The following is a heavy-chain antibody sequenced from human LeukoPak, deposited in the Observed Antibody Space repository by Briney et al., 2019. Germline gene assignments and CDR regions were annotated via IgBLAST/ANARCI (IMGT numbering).Heavy chain of an antibody. D-gene: IGHD3-3*01. J-gene: IGHJ4*02. CDR3: AKDKGHDFWIFFDY. V-gene: IGHV3-23*01. CDR2: ISGSGGST. CDR1: GFTFSSYA. Sequence: GGSLRLSCAASGFTFSSYAMSWVRQAPGKGLEWVSAISGSGGSTYYADSVKGRFTISRDNSKNTLYLQMNSLRAEYTAVYYCAKDKGHDFWIFFDYWGQGTLVTVSS.